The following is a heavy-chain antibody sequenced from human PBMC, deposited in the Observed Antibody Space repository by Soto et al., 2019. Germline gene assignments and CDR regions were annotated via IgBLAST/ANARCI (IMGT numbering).Heavy chain of an antibody. J-gene: IGHJ4*02. CDR1: GGSVSNYY. V-gene: IGHV4-34*01. CDR3: ASQYRWLRTPFDY. D-gene: IGHD5-12*01. Sequence: PSETLSLTCTVSGGSVSNYYWIWIRQPPGKGLEWIGEINHSGSTNYNPSLKRRVTISVDTSKNQFSLKLSSVTAADTAVYYCASQYRWLRTPFDYWGQGTLVTVSS. CDR2: INHSGST.